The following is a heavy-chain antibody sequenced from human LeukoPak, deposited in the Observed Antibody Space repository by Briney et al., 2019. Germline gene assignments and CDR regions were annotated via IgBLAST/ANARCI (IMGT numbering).Heavy chain of an antibody. J-gene: IGHJ3*02. D-gene: IGHD1-26*01. CDR3: ASSRWDPRGI. V-gene: IGHV3-7*01. CDR2: IKQDGSEK. Sequence: GGSLRLSCAASGFTFSSYAMSWVRQAPGKGLEWVANIKQDGSEKYYVDSVKGRFTISRDNAKNSLYLQMNSLRAEDTAVYYCASSRWDPRGIWGQGTMVTVSS. CDR1: GFTFSSYA.